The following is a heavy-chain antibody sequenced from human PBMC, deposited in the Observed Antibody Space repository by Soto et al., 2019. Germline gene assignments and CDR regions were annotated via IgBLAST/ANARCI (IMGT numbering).Heavy chain of an antibody. V-gene: IGHV3-49*03. CDR3: TGKYYFWGGYYLQQDWFDS. Sequence: GGSLRLSCTASGFTFGDYAMSWFRQAPGKGLEWVGFIRSKAYGGTTEYAASVKGRFTISRDDSKSIAYLQMNSLKTEDTAVYYCTGKYYFWGGYYLQQDWFDSWGQGTLVTVSS. CDR2: IRSKAYGGTT. D-gene: IGHD3-3*01. J-gene: IGHJ5*01. CDR1: GFTFGDYA.